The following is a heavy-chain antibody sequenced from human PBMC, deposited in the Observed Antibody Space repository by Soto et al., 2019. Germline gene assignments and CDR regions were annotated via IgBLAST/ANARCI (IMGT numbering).Heavy chain of an antibody. V-gene: IGHV3-74*01. Sequence: EVQLVESGGGLVQPGGSLRLSCADSGFSFSSYWMHWVRQGPGKGLVWVSRINTDGSSTNYADSVKGRSTISRDNAKNTVYLQMNSLRAEDTAVYNCARSPGGYYIDWGQGTMVTVSS. D-gene: IGHD3-9*01. CDR1: GFSFSSYW. CDR3: ARSPGGYYID. J-gene: IGHJ3*01. CDR2: INTDGSST.